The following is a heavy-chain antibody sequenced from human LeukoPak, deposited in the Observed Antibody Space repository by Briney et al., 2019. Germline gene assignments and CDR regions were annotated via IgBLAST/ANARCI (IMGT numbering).Heavy chain of an antibody. CDR2: ITTYNGDT. Sequence: GASVKVSCKTSGYTFTNYGINWVRQAPGQGLEWIGWITTYNGDTNYAQKLQGRVTMTTDTSTSTAYMELRSLRSDDTAVYYCARDRGIQLWLLGDYYYYMDVWGKGTTVTISS. CDR1: GYTFTNYG. V-gene: IGHV1-18*01. CDR3: ARDRGIQLWLLGDYYYYMDV. J-gene: IGHJ6*03. D-gene: IGHD5-18*01.